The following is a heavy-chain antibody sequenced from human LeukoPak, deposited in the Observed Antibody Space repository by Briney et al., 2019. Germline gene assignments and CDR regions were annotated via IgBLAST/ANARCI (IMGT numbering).Heavy chain of an antibody. CDR3: ARADPPITIFGVVTPAPYFDY. V-gene: IGHV4-59*01. CDR2: IYYSGST. D-gene: IGHD3-3*01. J-gene: IGHJ4*02. CDR1: GGSISSYY. Sequence: SETLSLTXTVSGGSISSYYWSWIREPPGKGLEWIGYIYYSGSTNYNPSLKSRVTISVDTSKNQFSLKLSSVAAADTAVYYCARADPPITIFGVVTPAPYFDYWGQGTLVTASS.